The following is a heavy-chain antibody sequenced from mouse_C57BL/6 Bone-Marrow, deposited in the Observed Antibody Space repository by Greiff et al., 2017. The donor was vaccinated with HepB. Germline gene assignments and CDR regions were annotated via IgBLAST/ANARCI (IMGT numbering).Heavy chain of an antibody. J-gene: IGHJ2*01. D-gene: IGHD3-2*02. V-gene: IGHV1-52*01. CDR1: GYTFPSYW. CDR3: AMIDSSGYVGY. CDR2: IDPSDSET. Sequence: VQLQQPGAELVRPGSSVKLSCKASGYTFPSYWMHWVKQRPIQGLEWIGNIDPSDSETHSNQKFKDKATLTVDKSSSTAYMQLSSLTSEDSAVYYCAMIDSSGYVGYWGQGTTLTVSS.